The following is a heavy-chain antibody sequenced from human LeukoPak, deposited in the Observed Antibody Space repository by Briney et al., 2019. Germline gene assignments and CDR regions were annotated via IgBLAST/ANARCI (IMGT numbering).Heavy chain of an antibody. CDR2: IIPIFGTA. Sequence: ASVKVSCKASGGTFSSYAISWVRQAPGQGLEWMGGIIPIFGTANYAQKFQGRVTITADESTSTAYMELSSLRSEDTAVYYCARECCEGSGWFYWYFDLWGRGTLVTVSS. D-gene: IGHD6-19*01. CDR1: GGTFSSYA. J-gene: IGHJ2*01. CDR3: ARECCEGSGWFYWYFDL. V-gene: IGHV1-69*13.